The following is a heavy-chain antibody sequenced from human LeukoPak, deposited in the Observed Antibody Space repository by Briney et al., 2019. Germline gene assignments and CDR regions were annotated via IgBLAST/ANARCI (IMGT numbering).Heavy chain of an antibody. J-gene: IGHJ6*02. CDR3: ARVGMDV. CDR2: INHSGST. Sequence: SETLSLTCAVYGGAFSGYYWSWIRQPPGKGLESIGEINHSGSTNYNPSLKTRVTISVDTSKSQFSVKLSAVTAADTAVYYCARVGMDVWGQGTTVTVSS. CDR1: GGAFSGYY. V-gene: IGHV4-34*01.